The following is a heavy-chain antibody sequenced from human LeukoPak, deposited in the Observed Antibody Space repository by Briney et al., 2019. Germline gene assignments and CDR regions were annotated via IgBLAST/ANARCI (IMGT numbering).Heavy chain of an antibody. D-gene: IGHD5-24*01. CDR1: GFTFSSYW. CDR2: IREDGSDK. V-gene: IGHV3-7*01. J-gene: IGHJ4*02. CDR3: ARDPEMEKGRDGLDH. Sequence: GGSLRLSCAASGFTFSSYWMSWVRQAPGKGLEWVANIREDGSDKHYVDSVRGRFTISRDNAKNSLHLQMNSLRAEDTATYYCARDPEMEKGRDGLDHWGQGTLVIASS.